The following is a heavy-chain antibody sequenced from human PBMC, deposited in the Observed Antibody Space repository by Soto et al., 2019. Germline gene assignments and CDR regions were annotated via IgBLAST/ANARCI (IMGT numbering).Heavy chain of an antibody. CDR1: GFTITSYA. Sequence: EVQLLESGGGLVQPVGSLRLSCAASGFTITSYAMSWVRQAPGKGLEWVAGFSGSGRSTYYAECGKGRFTVSRDNSKNALFLQMDSLRAEDTAVYYCAKDLTVPGEEVWGKGTTVTVSS. D-gene: IGHD2-2*01. CDR2: FSGSGRST. V-gene: IGHV3-23*01. J-gene: IGHJ6*04. CDR3: AKDLTVPGEEV.